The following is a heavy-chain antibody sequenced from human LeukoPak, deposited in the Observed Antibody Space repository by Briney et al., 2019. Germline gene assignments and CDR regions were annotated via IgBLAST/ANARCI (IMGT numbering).Heavy chain of an antibody. D-gene: IGHD6-19*01. J-gene: IGHJ5*02. CDR2: TYYRSKWYN. V-gene: IGHV6-1*01. CDR3: AREVAVAGRVPNWFDP. CDR1: GDSVSSNSAA. Sequence: SQTLSLTCAISGDSVSSNSAAWNWIRQSPSRGLEWLGRTYYRSKWYNDYAVSVKSRITINPDTSKNQFSLQLNSVTPEDTAVYYCAREVAVAGRVPNWFDPWGQGTLVTVSS.